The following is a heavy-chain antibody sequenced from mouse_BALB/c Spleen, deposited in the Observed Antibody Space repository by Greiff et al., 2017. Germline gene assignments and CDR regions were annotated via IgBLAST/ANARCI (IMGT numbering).Heavy chain of an antibody. J-gene: IGHJ2*01. CDR3: ARDRYDKGYFDY. CDR1: GYSITSGYY. D-gene: IGHD2-14*01. V-gene: IGHV3-6*02. CDR2: ISYDGSN. Sequence: EVHLVESGPGLVKPSQSLSLTCSVTGYSITSGYYWNWIRQFPGNKLEWMGYISYDGSNNYNPSLKNRISITRDTSKNQFFLKLNSVTTEDTATYYCARDRYDKGYFDYWGQGTTLTVSS.